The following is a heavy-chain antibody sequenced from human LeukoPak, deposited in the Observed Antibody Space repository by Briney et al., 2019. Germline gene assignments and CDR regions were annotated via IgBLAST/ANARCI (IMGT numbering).Heavy chain of an antibody. V-gene: IGHV4-59*08. CDR1: GGSISSYY. J-gene: IGHJ4*02. Sequence: SETLSRTCTVSGGSISSYYWSWIRQPPGKGLEWIGYIYYSGSTNYNPSLKSRVTISVNTSKNQFSLKLSSVTAADTAVYYCARLYYDSSGYRPDYWGQGTLVTVSS. CDR2: IYYSGST. D-gene: IGHD3-22*01. CDR3: ARLYYDSSGYRPDY.